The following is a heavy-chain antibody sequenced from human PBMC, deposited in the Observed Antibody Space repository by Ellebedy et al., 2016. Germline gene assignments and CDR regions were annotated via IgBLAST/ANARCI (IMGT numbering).Heavy chain of an antibody. CDR3: ASRPNWYFDL. CDR2: MYYRGST. Sequence: SETLSLTXTVSGGSFRSSSYYWDWIRQPPGKGLEWIGSMYYRGSTNYNPSLKSRVTISVDTSKNQFSLKLTSVTAADTAVYYCASRPNWYFDLWGRGTLVTVSS. CDR1: GGSFRSSSYY. V-gene: IGHV4-39*01. J-gene: IGHJ2*01.